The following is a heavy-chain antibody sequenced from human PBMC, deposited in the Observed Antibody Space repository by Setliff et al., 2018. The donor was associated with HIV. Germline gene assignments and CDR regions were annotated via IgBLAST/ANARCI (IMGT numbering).Heavy chain of an antibody. J-gene: IGHJ3*01. CDR1: GSTLSEEA. Sequence: GASVKVSCKVSGSTLSEEAIHWVRQAPGKGLEWMGGFDPEDGEKIFARRFQGRLTMTEDTSTDTAYMELSSLTSEDTAVYYCAKERFTLIGLDYFDLWGQGTMVTVSS. D-gene: IGHD3-3*01. V-gene: IGHV1-24*01. CDR2: FDPEDGEK. CDR3: AKERFTLIGLDYFDL.